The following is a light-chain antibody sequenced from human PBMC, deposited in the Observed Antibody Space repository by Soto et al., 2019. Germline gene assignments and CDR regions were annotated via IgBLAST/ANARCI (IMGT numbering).Light chain of an antibody. J-gene: IGLJ1*01. Sequence: QSALTQPSSWSGSPGQSITISCSGTMSDIGSYNYVAWYQQFPGKTPKILIYGVSNRPSGVSSRFSGSKSGNTASLTISGLQAEDEADYYCISYTGSSTSYVFGSGTKVTVL. CDR3: ISYTGSSTSYV. CDR1: MSDIGSYNY. V-gene: IGLV2-14*01. CDR2: GVS.